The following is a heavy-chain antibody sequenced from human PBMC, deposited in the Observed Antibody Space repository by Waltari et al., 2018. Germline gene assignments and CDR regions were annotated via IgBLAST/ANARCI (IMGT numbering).Heavy chain of an antibody. CDR2: IPPADSDT. D-gene: IGHD3-10*01. V-gene: IGHV5-51*01. CDR3: ARRRFDSSEFDP. Sequence: EVQLVQSGAEAKKAGESPKISCTGSGYSFTNSWIGWGPQVPGNGLEWLGIIPPADSDTVYSPSLQGQVTISVDHSISTAYLQWSSLKASDSAMYYCARRRFDSSEFDPWGQGTLVTVSS. CDR1: GYSFTNSW. J-gene: IGHJ5*02.